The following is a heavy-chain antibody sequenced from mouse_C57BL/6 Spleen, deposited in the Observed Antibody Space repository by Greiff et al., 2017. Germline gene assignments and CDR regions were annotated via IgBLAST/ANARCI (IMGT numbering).Heavy chain of an antibody. CDR1: GYTFTDYE. V-gene: IGHV1-15*01. Sequence: QVQLKQSGAELVRPGASVTLSCKASGYTFTDYEMHWVKQTPVHGLEWIGAIDPETGGTAYNQKFKGKAILTADKSSSTAYMELRSLTSEDSAVYYCTREINYHAWFAYWGQGTLVTVSA. D-gene: IGHD2-1*01. J-gene: IGHJ3*01. CDR2: IDPETGGT. CDR3: TREINYHAWFAY.